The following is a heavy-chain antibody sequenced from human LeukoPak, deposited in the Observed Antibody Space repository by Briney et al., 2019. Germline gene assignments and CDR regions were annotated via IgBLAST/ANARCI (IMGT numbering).Heavy chain of an antibody. Sequence: PGGSLRLSCAASGFAFSSYAMSWVRQAPGKGLEWVSAISGSGGSTYYADSVKGRFTISRDNSNNTLYLQMNSPRAEDTAVYYCAKRGDDTSGYHYVLFFDYWGQGTLVTVSS. CDR3: AKRGDDTSGYHYVLFFDY. CDR1: GFAFSSYA. J-gene: IGHJ4*02. CDR2: ISGSGGST. D-gene: IGHD3-22*01. V-gene: IGHV3-23*01.